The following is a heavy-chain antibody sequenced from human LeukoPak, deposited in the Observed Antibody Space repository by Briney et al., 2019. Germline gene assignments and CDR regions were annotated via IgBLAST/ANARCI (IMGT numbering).Heavy chain of an antibody. CDR3: AKGYDFGDYYYYYGMDV. J-gene: IGHJ6*02. D-gene: IGHD4-17*01. V-gene: IGHV3-23*01. CDR2: VSGSGSST. CDR1: GFTFSNYA. Sequence: GGSLRLSCAASGFTFSNYAMSWVRQAPGKGLECVSAVSGSGSSTYYADSVKGRFTISRDNSKNTLYLQMNSLRAEDTAVYYCAKGYDFGDYYYYYGMDVWGQGTTVTVSS.